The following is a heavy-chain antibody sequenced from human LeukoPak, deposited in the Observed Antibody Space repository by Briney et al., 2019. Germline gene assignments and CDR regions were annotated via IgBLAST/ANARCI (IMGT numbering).Heavy chain of an antibody. CDR1: GYTFTSYD. CDR2: MNPNSGNT. V-gene: IGHV1-8*03. Sequence: GSSVKVSCKASGYTFTSYDINWVRQATGQGLEWMGWMNPNSGNTGYAQKFQGRVTITRNTSISTAYMELSSLRSEDTAVYYCARVAAEVVGVPGAIGFGWLRRDYYYMDVWGKGTTVTVSS. CDR3: ARVAAEVVGVPGAIGFGWLRRDYYYMDV. J-gene: IGHJ6*03. D-gene: IGHD2-2*02.